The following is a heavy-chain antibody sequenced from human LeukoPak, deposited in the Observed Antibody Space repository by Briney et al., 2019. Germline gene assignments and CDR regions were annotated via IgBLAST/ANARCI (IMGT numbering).Heavy chain of an antibody. V-gene: IGHV3-23*01. Sequence: GGSLRLSCAASGFTFSSYAMSWVRQAPGKGLEWVSAISGSGGSTYYADSVKGRFTISRDNSKNTLYLQMNSLRAEDTAVYYCVGAAAGSVHFDYWGQGTLVTVSS. CDR1: GFTFSSYA. J-gene: IGHJ4*02. CDR3: VGAAAGSVHFDY. CDR2: ISGSGGST. D-gene: IGHD6-13*01.